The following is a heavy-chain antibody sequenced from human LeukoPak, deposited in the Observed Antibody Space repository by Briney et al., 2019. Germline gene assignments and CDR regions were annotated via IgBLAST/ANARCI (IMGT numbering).Heavy chain of an antibody. CDR3: AKDFCSSTSCYEGLDY. J-gene: IGHJ4*02. CDR2: ISWNSGSI. D-gene: IGHD2-2*01. CDR1: GFTFDDYA. V-gene: IGHV3-9*01. Sequence: PGGSLRLSYAASGFTFDDYAMHWVRQAPGKGLEWVSGISWNSGSIGYADSVKGRFTISRDNAKNSLYLQMNSLRAEDTALYYCAKDFCSSTSCYEGLDYWGQGTLVTVSS.